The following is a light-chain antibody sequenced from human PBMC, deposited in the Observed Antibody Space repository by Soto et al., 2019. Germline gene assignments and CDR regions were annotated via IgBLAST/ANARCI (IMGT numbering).Light chain of an antibody. CDR3: QTWATGIRRVV. CDR2: LNSDGSH. V-gene: IGLV4-69*01. Sequence: QSVLTQSPSASASLGASVKLTCTLSSGHSNYAIAWHQQQPEKGPRYLMKLNSDGSHSKGDGIPDRFSGSSSGAERYLTISSLQSEDEADYYCQTWATGIRRVVFGGGTQLTVL. CDR1: SGHSNYA. J-gene: IGLJ2*01.